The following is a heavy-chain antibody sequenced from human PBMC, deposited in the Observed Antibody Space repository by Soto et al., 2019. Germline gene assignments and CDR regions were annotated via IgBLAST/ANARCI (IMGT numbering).Heavy chain of an antibody. CDR1: GYTFTSYG. J-gene: IGHJ4*02. V-gene: IGHV1-18*01. D-gene: IGHD3-16*02. Sequence: ASVKVSCKASGYTFTSYGISWVRQAPGQGLEWMGWISAYNGNTNYAQKLQGRVTMTTDTSTSTAYMELRSLRSDDTAVYYCAREGHCDYVWGSYRPYYFDYWGQGTLVTVSS. CDR2: ISAYNGNT. CDR3: AREGHCDYVWGSYRPYYFDY.